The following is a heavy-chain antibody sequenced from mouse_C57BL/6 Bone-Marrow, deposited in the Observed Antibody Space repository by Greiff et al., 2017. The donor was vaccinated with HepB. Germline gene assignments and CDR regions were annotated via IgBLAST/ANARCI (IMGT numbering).Heavy chain of an antibody. CDR3: ARNYSNFLAMDY. J-gene: IGHJ4*01. CDR2: ILPSIGRT. CDR1: DSEVFPIAN. D-gene: IGHD2-5*01. Sequence: QVQLQQSGSELRSPGSSVKLSCKDFDSEVFPIANMSWVRQKPGHGFEWIGGILPSIGRTIYGEKFEDKATLAADTLSNTAYLELNSLTSEDSAIYYCARNYSNFLAMDYWGQGTSVTVSS. V-gene: IGHV15-2*01.